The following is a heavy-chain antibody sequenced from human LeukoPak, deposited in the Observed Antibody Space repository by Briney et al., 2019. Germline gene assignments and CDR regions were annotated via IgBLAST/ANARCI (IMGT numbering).Heavy chain of an antibody. D-gene: IGHD3-10*01. Sequence: SETLSLTCAVYGGSFSGYYWSWIRQPPGKGLEWIGEINHSGSTNYNPSLKSRVTISVDTSKNQFSLKLSSVTAADTAVYYCARLDRDTSGHYYYMDVWGKGTTVTISS. J-gene: IGHJ6*03. V-gene: IGHV4-34*01. CDR1: GGSFSGYY. CDR2: INHSGST. CDR3: ARLDRDTSGHYYYMDV.